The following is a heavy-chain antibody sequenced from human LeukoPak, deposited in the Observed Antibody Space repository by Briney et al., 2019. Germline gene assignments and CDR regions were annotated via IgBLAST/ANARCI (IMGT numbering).Heavy chain of an antibody. CDR1: GFTFSSYW. J-gene: IGHJ4*02. V-gene: IGHV3-74*01. Sequence: PGGSLRLSCAASGFTFSSYWMHWVRQAPGKGLVWVSRINSDGSSTSYADSVKGRFTISRDNAKNTLYLQMNSLRAEDTAVYYCAREDILTGYYFDYWGQGTLVTVSS. CDR3: AREDILTGYYFDY. CDR2: INSDGSST. D-gene: IGHD3-9*01.